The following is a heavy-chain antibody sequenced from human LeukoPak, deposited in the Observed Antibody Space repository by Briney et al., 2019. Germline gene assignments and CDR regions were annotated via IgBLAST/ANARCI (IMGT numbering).Heavy chain of an antibody. V-gene: IGHV4-4*07. D-gene: IGHD3-10*01. CDR1: GGSISTSY. CDR2: ISPSGST. CDR3: ARHRTYYYGSGSYWFDP. Sequence: NPSETLSLTCTVSGGSISTSYWSWIRQPAGKGLEWIGHISPSGSTNNNPSLKSRVTISVDTSKNQFSLKLSSVTAADTAVYYCARHRTYYYGSGSYWFDPWGQGTLVTVSS. J-gene: IGHJ5*02.